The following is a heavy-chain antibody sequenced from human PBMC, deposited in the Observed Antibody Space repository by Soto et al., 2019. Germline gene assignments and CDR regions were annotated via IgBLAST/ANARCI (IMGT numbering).Heavy chain of an antibody. J-gene: IGHJ3*02. Sequence: GGSLRLSCIGSGFSFSAYNMNWVRQAPGKGLEWVSSIKVGSSRIYQPDSMKGRFTISRDDAKNSLYLQMNSLRAEDTALYYCAKAPYSNYGDAFHIWGQGTMVTVPS. V-gene: IGHV3-21*04. CDR3: AKAPYSNYGDAFHI. D-gene: IGHD4-4*01. CDR1: GFSFSAYN. CDR2: IKVGSSRI.